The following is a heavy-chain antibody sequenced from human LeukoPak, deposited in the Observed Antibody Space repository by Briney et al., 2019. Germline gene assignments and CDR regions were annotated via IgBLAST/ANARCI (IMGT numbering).Heavy chain of an antibody. CDR2: IYLSGTT. J-gene: IGHJ4*02. V-gene: IGHV4-38-2*02. CDR1: GFSINSGYY. CDR3: ARSRVGAIPLYYFDY. Sequence: SETLSLTCTVSGFSINSGYYWGWIRQPPGKGLEWVGSIYLSGTTYYNPSLKRRVTISVDTTKNQFSLKVRSVTAADTAVYYCARSRVGAIPLYYFDYWGQGTLVTVSS. D-gene: IGHD1-26*01.